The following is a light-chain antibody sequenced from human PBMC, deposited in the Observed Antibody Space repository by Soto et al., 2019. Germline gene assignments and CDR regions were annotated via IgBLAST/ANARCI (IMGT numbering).Light chain of an antibody. J-gene: IGLJ1*01. CDR2: EVS. CDR3: TSYEGSTSYV. CDR1: SSDIGGYTY. V-gene: IGLV2-8*01. Sequence: QSVPTQPPSPSGATGQSGTISSTGTSSDIGGYTYVSWYQHHPGKAPKLMIYEVSKRPSGVPDRFSGSKSGNTASLTVSGLQAEDEADYYCTSYEGSTSYVFGTGTKVTVL.